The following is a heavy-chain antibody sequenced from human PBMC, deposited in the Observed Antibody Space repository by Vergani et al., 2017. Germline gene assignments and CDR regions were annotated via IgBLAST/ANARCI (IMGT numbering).Heavy chain of an antibody. V-gene: IGHV4-59*01. CDR3: ARESGNWPDS. J-gene: IGHJ5*01. CDR2: IYYSGST. Sequence: QVQLQESGPGLAKPSETLSLTCTVSGGSISSYYWSWIRQPPGKGLEWIGYIYYSGSTNYNPSLKSRVTISVDTSKNQFSLKLSSVTAADTAVYYCARESGNWPDSWGQGTLVTVSS. CDR1: GGSISSYY. D-gene: IGHD3-10*01.